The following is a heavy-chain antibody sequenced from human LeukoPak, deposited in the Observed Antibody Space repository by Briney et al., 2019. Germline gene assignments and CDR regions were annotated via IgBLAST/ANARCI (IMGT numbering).Heavy chain of an antibody. Sequence: PSETLSLTCTVSGGSISSSSYYWGWIRQPPGKGLEWIGSIYYSGSTNYNPSLKSRVTISVDTSKNQFSLKLSSVTAADTAVYYCAREGGSYYPHYYFDYWGQGTLVTVSS. CDR1: GGSISSSSYY. CDR3: AREGGSYYPHYYFDY. D-gene: IGHD1-26*01. J-gene: IGHJ4*02. V-gene: IGHV4-39*07. CDR2: IYYSGST.